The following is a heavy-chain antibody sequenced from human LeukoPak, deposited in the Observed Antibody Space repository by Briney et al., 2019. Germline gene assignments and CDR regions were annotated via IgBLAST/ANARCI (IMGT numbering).Heavy chain of an antibody. V-gene: IGHV3-74*01. CDR3: VRSKSNWNSLYYFYMDV. CDR1: GFTFSNYW. Sequence: PGGSLRLSCAASGFTFSNYWMHWVRQAPGKGLVWVSRVNTDGSSTKYADFAKGRFTISRDNAKNTMYLQMNSLRAEDTAVLYCVRSKSNWNSLYYFYMDVWGKGTTVTVSS. J-gene: IGHJ6*03. D-gene: IGHD1-7*01. CDR2: VNTDGSST.